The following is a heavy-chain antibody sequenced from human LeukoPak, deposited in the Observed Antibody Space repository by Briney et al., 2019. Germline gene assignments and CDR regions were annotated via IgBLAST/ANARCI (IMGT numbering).Heavy chain of an antibody. Sequence: PGGSLRLSCAASGFTVSSNYMSWVRQAPGKGLEWVSVIYSGGSTYYADSVKGRFTISRDNSKNTLYLQMNSLRAEDTAVYYCAKDRGFTMVRGVIAEYWGQGTLGTVSS. CDR2: IYSGGST. J-gene: IGHJ4*02. D-gene: IGHD3-10*01. CDR1: GFTVSSNY. CDR3: AKDRGFTMVRGVIAEY. V-gene: IGHV3-66*01.